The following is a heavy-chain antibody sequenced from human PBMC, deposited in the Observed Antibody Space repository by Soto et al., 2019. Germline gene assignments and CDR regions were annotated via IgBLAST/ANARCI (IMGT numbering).Heavy chain of an antibody. CDR2: ISGSGGST. CDR1: GFTFSSYA. Sequence: GSLRLSCAASGFTFSSYAMSWVRQAPGKGLEWVSAISGSGGSTYYADSVKGRFTISRDNSKNTLYLQMNSLRAEDTAVYYCAKDLSIVVVVGAPGTLGFDYWGQGTLVTVSS. V-gene: IGHV3-23*01. J-gene: IGHJ4*02. D-gene: IGHD2-15*01. CDR3: AKDLSIVVVVGAPGTLGFDY.